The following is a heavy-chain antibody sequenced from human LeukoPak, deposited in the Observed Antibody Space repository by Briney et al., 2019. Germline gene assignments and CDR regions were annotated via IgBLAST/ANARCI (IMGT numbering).Heavy chain of an antibody. Sequence: PGGSLRLSCAASGFTFSGYAMTWVRQAPGKGLEWVSAIRGSGGITKYADSVKGRFTISRDDSKSTLYLQMSSLRAEDTAVYYCAKVLGYGDSSYWYFDLWGRGTLVTVSS. CDR3: AKVLGYGDSSYWYFDL. CDR2: IRGSGGIT. V-gene: IGHV3-23*01. CDR1: GFTFSGYA. D-gene: IGHD3-22*01. J-gene: IGHJ2*01.